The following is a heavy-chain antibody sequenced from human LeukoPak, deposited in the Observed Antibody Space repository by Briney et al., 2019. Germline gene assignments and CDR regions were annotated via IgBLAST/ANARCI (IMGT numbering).Heavy chain of an antibody. J-gene: IGHJ4*02. D-gene: IGHD6-6*01. CDR2: ISAYNGNT. CDR1: GYTFTTYG. Sequence: ASVKVSGKASGYTFTTYGISWVRQAPGQGLEWMGWISAYNGNTNYAQKVQGRVTMTRDTSTSTAYMELRSLTSDDTAVYYCARESEYSRSVVMEYWGQGTLVTVSS. CDR3: ARESEYSRSVVMEY. V-gene: IGHV1-18*01.